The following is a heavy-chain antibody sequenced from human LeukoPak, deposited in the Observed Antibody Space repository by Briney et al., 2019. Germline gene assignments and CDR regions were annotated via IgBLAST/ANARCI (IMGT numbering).Heavy chain of an antibody. Sequence: SETLSLTCTVSGGSISSGSYYWSWIRQPAGKGLEWIGRIYTSGSTNYNPSLKRRVTISVDTSKNQFSLKLSSVTAADTAVYYCARLTIFGVVFNWGQGTLVTVSS. CDR3: ARLTIFGVVFN. CDR1: GGSISSGSYY. V-gene: IGHV4-61*02. J-gene: IGHJ4*02. CDR2: IYTSGST. D-gene: IGHD3-3*01.